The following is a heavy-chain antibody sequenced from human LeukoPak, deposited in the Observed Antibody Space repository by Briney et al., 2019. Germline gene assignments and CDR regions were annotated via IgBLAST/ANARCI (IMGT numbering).Heavy chain of an antibody. CDR3: VRGYSYGFYFDY. J-gene: IGHJ4*02. D-gene: IGHD5-18*01. Sequence: ASVKVSCKTSGYSFTGYYIHWVRQAPGQGLEWMGRINPNSGGPNYGQKFQGTVTMTRDTSISTAYLELSNLRSDDTATYYCVRGYSYGFYFDYWGQGSLVSVSS. CDR2: INPNSGGP. CDR1: GYSFTGYY. V-gene: IGHV1-2*06.